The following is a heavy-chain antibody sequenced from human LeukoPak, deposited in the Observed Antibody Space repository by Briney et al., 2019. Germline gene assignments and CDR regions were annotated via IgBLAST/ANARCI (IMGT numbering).Heavy chain of an antibody. D-gene: IGHD6-13*01. J-gene: IGHJ3*02. Sequence: ASVKVFCKASGYTFTSYYMHWVRQPPGQGLEGMGIINPSGGSTSYAQKYQGRVTMTRDTSTSTVYMELSSLRSEDTAVYYCAREHPYSSSWDAFDIWGQGTMVTVSS. CDR3: AREHPYSSSWDAFDI. CDR1: GYTFTSYY. V-gene: IGHV1-46*01. CDR2: INPSGGST.